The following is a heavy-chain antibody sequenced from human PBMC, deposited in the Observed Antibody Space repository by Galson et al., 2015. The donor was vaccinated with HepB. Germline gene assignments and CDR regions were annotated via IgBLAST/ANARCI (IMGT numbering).Heavy chain of an antibody. D-gene: IGHD5-24*01. CDR1: GFTFSSYW. V-gene: IGHV3-74*01. CDR3: ARGGYGYPLSTAIDY. J-gene: IGHJ4*02. Sequence: SLRLSCAASGFTFSSYWMHWVRQAPGKGLVWVSRINSDGSSTSYADSVKGRFTISRDNAKNTLYLQMDSLRAEDTAVYYCARGGYGYPLSTAIDYWGQGTLVTVSS. CDR2: INSDGSST.